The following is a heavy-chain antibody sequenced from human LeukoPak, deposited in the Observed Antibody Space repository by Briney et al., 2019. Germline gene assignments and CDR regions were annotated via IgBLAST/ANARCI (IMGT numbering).Heavy chain of an antibody. V-gene: IGHV3-74*01. CDR2: ITNDGSST. CDR3: ARDLGDGTPFDY. D-gene: IGHD1-7*01. CDR1: GFTFSSHW. Sequence: GGSLRLSCAASGFTFSSHWMHWVRQAPGKGLVWVSRITNDGSSTGDADSVKGRFTISRDNAKNTLYLQMNSLRVEDTAVYYCARDLGDGTPFDYWGQGTLVTVSS. J-gene: IGHJ4*02.